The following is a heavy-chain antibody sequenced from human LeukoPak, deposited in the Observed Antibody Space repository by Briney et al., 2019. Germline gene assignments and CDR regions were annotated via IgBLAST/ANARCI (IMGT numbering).Heavy chain of an antibody. CDR1: GGSISSSSYY. J-gene: IGHJ4*02. CDR3: ARDRYYYGSGSYYFDY. D-gene: IGHD3-10*01. Sequence: SETLSLTCTVSGGSISSSSYYWGWIRQPPGKGLGWIGSIYYSGSTYYNPSLKSRVTISVDTSKNQFSLKLSSMTAADTAVYYCARDRYYYGSGSYYFDYWGQGTLVTVSS. V-gene: IGHV4-39*07. CDR2: IYYSGST.